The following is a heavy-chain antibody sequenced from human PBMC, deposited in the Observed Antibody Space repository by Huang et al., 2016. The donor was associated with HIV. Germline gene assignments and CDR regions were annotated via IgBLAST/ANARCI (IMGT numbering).Heavy chain of an antibody. D-gene: IGHD3-22*01. V-gene: IGHV3-30*18. CDR2: ISYDGSIK. J-gene: IGHJ4*02. CDR1: GFTFSRYG. CDR3: GKGSYYDTSGNYYLDY. Sequence: QVQLVESGGGVVQPGRSLRLPCAASGFTFSRYGMHWVRQAPGKGLEWVAVISYDGSIKYYADSVKGRFTISRDKSKNTLYLQMNRLRAEDTAVYYCGKGSYYDTSGNYYLDYWGQGTLVTVSS.